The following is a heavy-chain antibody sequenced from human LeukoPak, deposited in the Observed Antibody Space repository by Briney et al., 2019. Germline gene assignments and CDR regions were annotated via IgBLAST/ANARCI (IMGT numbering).Heavy chain of an antibody. Sequence: ASVKVSCKASGYTFTNYAISWVRQAPGQGLEWMGWISAYNGNTNYAQKLQGRVTMTTDTSTSTAYMELRSLRSDDTAVYYCASERFGESAGYWGQGTLVTISS. CDR3: ASERFGESAGY. J-gene: IGHJ4*02. V-gene: IGHV1-18*01. CDR1: GYTFTNYA. CDR2: ISAYNGNT. D-gene: IGHD3-10*01.